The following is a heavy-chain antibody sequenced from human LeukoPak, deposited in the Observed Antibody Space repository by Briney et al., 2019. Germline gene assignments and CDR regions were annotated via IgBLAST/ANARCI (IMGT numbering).Heavy chain of an antibody. Sequence: SVKVSCKASGGTFSSYAISWVRQAPGQGLEWMGRIIPILGIANYAQKFQGRVTITADKSTSTAYMELSSLRSEDTAVYYCATSYYYDSSGYYPFDYWGQGTLVTVSS. D-gene: IGHD3-22*01. J-gene: IGHJ4*02. CDR1: GGTFSSYA. CDR2: IIPILGIA. CDR3: ATSYYYDSSGYYPFDY. V-gene: IGHV1-69*04.